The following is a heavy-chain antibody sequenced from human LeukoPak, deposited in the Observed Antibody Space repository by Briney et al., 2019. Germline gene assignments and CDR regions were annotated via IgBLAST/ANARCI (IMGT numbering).Heavy chain of an antibody. V-gene: IGHV4-34*01. Sequence: SETLSLTCAVYGGSFSDYYWSWIRQPPGKGLEWIGEINHSGSPNYNPSLKSRVTISVDTSKNQFSLKLSSVTAADTAVYYCAGSIAARLDYWGQGTLVTVSS. CDR1: GGSFSDYY. CDR3: AGSIAARLDY. CDR2: INHSGSP. J-gene: IGHJ4*02. D-gene: IGHD6-6*01.